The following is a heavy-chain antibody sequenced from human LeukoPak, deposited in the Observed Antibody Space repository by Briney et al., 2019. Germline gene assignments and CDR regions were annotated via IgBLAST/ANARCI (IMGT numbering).Heavy chain of an antibody. CDR2: INSSGSTI. V-gene: IGHV3-48*03. CDR3: ARVSMGTDV. D-gene: IGHD7-27*01. J-gene: IGHJ6*04. CDR1: GFTFSSYE. Sequence: GGSLRLSCAASGFTFSSYEMNWVRQAPGKGLEWVSYINSSGSTIYYADSVKGRFTISRDNAKNSLYLQMNSLRAEDTAVYYCARVSMGTDVWGKGTTVTVSS.